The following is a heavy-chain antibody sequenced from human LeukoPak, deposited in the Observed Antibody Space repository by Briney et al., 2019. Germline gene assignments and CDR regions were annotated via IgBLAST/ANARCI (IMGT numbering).Heavy chain of an antibody. J-gene: IGHJ4*02. Sequence: RGESLKISCKGSGYSFTSYWIGWVRQMPGKGLEWMGIIYPGDSDTRYSPSFQGQVTISADKSISTAYLQWSSLKASDTAMYYCARLSSSWSRNSYYFDYWGQGTLVTVSS. V-gene: IGHV5-51*01. CDR3: ARLSSSWSRNSYYFDY. CDR1: GYSFTSYW. D-gene: IGHD6-13*01. CDR2: IYPGDSDT.